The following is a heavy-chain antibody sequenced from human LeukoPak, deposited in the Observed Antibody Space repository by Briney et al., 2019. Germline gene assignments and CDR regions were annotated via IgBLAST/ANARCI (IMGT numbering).Heavy chain of an antibody. V-gene: IGHV4-59*02. CDR3: ASRKLGNDY. Sequence: PSETLSLTCTISGGSVSDYYWSWIRQSPGKGLEWIGYIYHTGSTSYSPSLKSRVTISADTSQNQSSLKLSSVTAADTAAYYCASRKLGNDYWGQGTLVTVSS. CDR2: IYHTGST. J-gene: IGHJ4*02. CDR1: GGSVSDYY. D-gene: IGHD7-27*01.